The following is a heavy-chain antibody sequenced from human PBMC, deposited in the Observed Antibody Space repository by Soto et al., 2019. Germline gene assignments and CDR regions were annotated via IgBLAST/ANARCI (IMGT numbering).Heavy chain of an antibody. CDR1: GGSVSSGSYY. CDR2: IYYSGST. J-gene: IGHJ6*02. D-gene: IGHD5-12*01. V-gene: IGHV4-61*01. Sequence: PSETLSLTCTVSGGSVSSGSYYWSWIRQPPGKGLEWIGYIYYSGSTNYSPSLKSRVAISVDTSKNQFSLKLSSVTAADTAVYYCARDKWLDIVATMADAGEYYYYGMDVWGQGTTVTVSS. CDR3: ARDKWLDIVATMADAGEYYYYGMDV.